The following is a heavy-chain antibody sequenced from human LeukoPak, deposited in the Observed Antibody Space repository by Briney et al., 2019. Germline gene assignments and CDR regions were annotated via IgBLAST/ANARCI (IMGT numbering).Heavy chain of an antibody. Sequence: GGSLRLSCAATGFNFGVYNMNWVRQAPGKGLEWVSSISSRSSYMDYTDSVRGRFTVSRDNAQDTLYLRMTGLRVEDTAVYYCARESNFADSFDIWGQGTMVTVSS. CDR1: GFNFGVYN. CDR3: ARESNFADSFDI. J-gene: IGHJ3*02. CDR2: ISSRSSYM. D-gene: IGHD2/OR15-2a*01. V-gene: IGHV3-21*01.